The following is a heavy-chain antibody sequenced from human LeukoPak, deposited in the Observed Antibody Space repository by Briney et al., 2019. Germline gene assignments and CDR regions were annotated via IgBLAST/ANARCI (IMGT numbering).Heavy chain of an antibody. D-gene: IGHD3-10*01. CDR2: INPSSGGT. V-gene: IGHV1-2*02. Sequence: ASVKVSCKASRCTFTGYYMHWVRQAPGQGLEWMGWINPSSGGTNYAQKFQGRVTMTRDTSISTAYMELSRLRSDDTAVYYCARDLAYGSGQNWFDPWGQGTLVTVSS. CDR3: ARDLAYGSGQNWFDP. CDR1: RCTFTGYY. J-gene: IGHJ5*02.